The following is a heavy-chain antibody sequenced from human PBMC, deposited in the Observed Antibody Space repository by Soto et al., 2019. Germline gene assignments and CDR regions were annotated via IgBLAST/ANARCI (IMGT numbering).Heavy chain of an antibody. J-gene: IGHJ6*03. Sequence: GGSLRLSCAASGFTFSSYDMHWVRQATGKGLEWVSAIGTASDTYYPGSVKGRFTISRENAKNSLYLQMNSLRAGDTAVYYCARAHPDYDFWSGPVPYYYYMDVWGKGTTVTVSS. D-gene: IGHD3-3*01. CDR3: ARAHPDYDFWSGPVPYYYYMDV. CDR1: GFTFSSYD. CDR2: IGTASDT. V-gene: IGHV3-13*01.